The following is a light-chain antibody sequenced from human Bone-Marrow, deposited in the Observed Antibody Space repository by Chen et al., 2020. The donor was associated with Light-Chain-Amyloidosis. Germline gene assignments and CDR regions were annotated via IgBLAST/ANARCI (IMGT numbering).Light chain of an antibody. Sequence: SSVLTQPSSVSVAPGQTATIACGGNNIGSTSVHWYQQTPGQAPLLVVYDDSDRPSGIPERLSGSNPGNTATLTISRVEAGDEADYYCQVWDRSSDRPVFGGGTKLTVL. J-gene: IGLJ3*02. V-gene: IGLV3-21*02. CDR1: NIGSTS. CDR2: DDS. CDR3: QVWDRSSDRPV.